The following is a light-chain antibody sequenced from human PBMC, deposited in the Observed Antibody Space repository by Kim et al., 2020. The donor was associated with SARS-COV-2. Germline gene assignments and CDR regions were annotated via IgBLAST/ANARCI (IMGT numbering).Light chain of an antibody. Sequence: SSELTQDPAVSVALGQTVRITCQGDSLRSYYTTWYQQKPGQAPIVVVYGKNNRPSGIPDRFSGSSSGNTASLTITGTQAGDEAGYYCNSRDNNDYVLFGGGTQLTVL. J-gene: IGLJ2*01. CDR1: SLRSYY. V-gene: IGLV3-19*01. CDR2: GKN. CDR3: NSRDNNDYVL.